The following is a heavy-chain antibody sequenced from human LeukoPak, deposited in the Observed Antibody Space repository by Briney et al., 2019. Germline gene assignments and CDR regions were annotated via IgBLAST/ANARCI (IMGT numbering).Heavy chain of an antibody. CDR3: ARAPRTANWYFDL. CDR2: IYHSGST. Sequence: SETLSLTCAVSGGSISSGGYSWSWIRQPPGKGLEWFGYIYHSGSTYYNPSLKSRVTISVDRSKNQFSLKLSSVTAADTAVYYCARAPRTANWYFDLWGRGTLVTVSS. J-gene: IGHJ2*01. V-gene: IGHV4-30-2*01. D-gene: IGHD6-25*01. CDR1: GGSISSGGYS.